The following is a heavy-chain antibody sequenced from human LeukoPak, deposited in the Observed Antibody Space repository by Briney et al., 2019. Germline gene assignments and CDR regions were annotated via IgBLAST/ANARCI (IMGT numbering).Heavy chain of an antibody. CDR2: MNIDGSEK. V-gene: IGHV3-7*03. CDR3: AKAGGAIADYARYNWFDP. CDR1: GFTFSNYW. D-gene: IGHD4-17*01. J-gene: IGHJ5*02. Sequence: GGSLLLSCAASGFTFSNYWMGWVRQAPGRRPEGVANMNIDGSEKYYADSVKGRLTISRDNARNSVYLQMNSLRVEDTAVYYCAKAGGAIADYARYNWFDPWGQGTLVTVSS.